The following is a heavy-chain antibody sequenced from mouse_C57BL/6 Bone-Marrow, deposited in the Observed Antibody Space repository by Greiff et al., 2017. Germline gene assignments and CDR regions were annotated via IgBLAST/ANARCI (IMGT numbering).Heavy chain of an antibody. CDR3: ARQGVLRGTFAY. V-gene: IGHV1-64*01. CDR2: IHPNSGST. J-gene: IGHJ3*01. Sequence: QVQLQQPGAELVKPGASVKLSCKASGYTFTSYWMHCVKQRPGQGLEWIGMIHPNSGSTNYNEKFKSKATLTVDKSSSTAYMQLSSLAAEDSAVYYCARQGVLRGTFAYWGQGTLVTVSA. D-gene: IGHD1-1*01. CDR1: GYTFTSYW.